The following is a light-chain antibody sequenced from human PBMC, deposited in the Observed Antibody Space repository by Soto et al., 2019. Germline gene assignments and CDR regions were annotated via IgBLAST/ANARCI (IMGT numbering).Light chain of an antibody. V-gene: IGKV1-27*01. CDR3: QKYNSAPYT. J-gene: IGKJ2*01. CDR1: QGISNY. Sequence: DLQMTQSPSSLSASVGDRVTITCRASQGISNYLAWYQQKPGKVPKLLIYAASTLQSGVPSRFSGSGSGTDFTLTSSTLQPEDVATYYCQKYNSAPYTFGQGTKLVIK. CDR2: AAS.